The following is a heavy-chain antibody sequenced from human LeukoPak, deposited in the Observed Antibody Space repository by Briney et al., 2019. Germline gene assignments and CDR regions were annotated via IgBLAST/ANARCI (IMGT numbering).Heavy chain of an antibody. V-gene: IGHV3-11*03. CDR3: ARSRVFHSMDSFPV. J-gene: IGHJ3*01. D-gene: IGHD6-13*01. CDR1: GLPFRYFY. Sequence: GGSLTLFCAPSGLPFRYFYMRWVRHAPGRGREWLSYISSSDTYTLYTDCVGGRFSIHRDNDNHSLFANKNSESPEDTVVHFCARSRVFHSMDSFPVWGQGTMVIVSS. CDR2: ISSSDTYT.